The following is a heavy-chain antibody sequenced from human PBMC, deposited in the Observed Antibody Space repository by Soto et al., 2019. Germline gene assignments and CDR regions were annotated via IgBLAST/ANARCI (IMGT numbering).Heavy chain of an antibody. CDR2: IYYSGST. Sequence: SETLSLTCTVSGGSISSSSYYWGWIRQPPGKGLEWIGSIYYSGSTYYNPSLKSRVTISVDTSKNQFSLKLCSVTAADTAVYYCARLGCSSTSCYFDYWGQGTLVTVSS. CDR1: GGSISSSSYY. CDR3: ARLGCSSTSCYFDY. D-gene: IGHD2-2*01. V-gene: IGHV4-39*01. J-gene: IGHJ4*02.